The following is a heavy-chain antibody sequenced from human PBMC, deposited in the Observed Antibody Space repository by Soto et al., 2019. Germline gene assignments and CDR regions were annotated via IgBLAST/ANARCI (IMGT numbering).Heavy chain of an antibody. CDR2: INHSGTT. V-gene: IGHV4-34*01. CDR1: VGSFSGYY. J-gene: IGHJ6*02. CDR3: ASGKTRTARPSLRYYYYGLDV. D-gene: IGHD6-6*01. Sequence: QVQLQQWGAGLLKPSETLSLTCTIYVGSFSGYYWTWIRQPPGKGLEWIGEINHSGTTNYSPSLKRRVSISVDTSKDKFSLNLSSVTAADTAVYYCASGKTRTARPSLRYYYYGLDVWGQGTTVTVSS.